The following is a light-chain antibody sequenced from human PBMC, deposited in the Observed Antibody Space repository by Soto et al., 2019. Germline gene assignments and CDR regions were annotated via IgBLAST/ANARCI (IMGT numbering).Light chain of an antibody. CDR2: AAS. V-gene: IGKV1-27*01. CDR1: LPISNY. CDR3: QKYNSAPLT. J-gene: IGKJ4*01. Sequence: IQRTHSPSSLSASLGDMVTTTFGASLPISNYLAWYQQKPGKIPNLLIYAASTLQAGVPSRFSGSGSGTDFTLTISSLQPEDVAAYYCQKYNSAPLTFGGGTKVDNK.